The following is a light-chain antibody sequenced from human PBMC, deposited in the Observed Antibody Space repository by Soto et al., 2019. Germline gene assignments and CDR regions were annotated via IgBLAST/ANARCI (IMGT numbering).Light chain of an antibody. CDR3: CSYAGNSTFPYV. CDR2: EVS. Sequence: QSVLTQPASVSGSPGQSITISCTGTSSDVGSYNLVSWYQQHPGKAPKLMIYEVSKRPSGVSNRFSGSKSGNTASLTISGLQAEDVADYYCCSYAGNSTFPYVFGTVTKV. V-gene: IGLV2-23*02. CDR1: SSDVGSYNL. J-gene: IGLJ1*01.